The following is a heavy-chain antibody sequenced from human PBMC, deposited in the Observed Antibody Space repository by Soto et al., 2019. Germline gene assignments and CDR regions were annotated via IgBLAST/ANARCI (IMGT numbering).Heavy chain of an antibody. Sequence: EVQLLESGGGLVQPGGSLRLSCAASGFTFSTYAMSWVRQAPGKGLEWVSYISGSGGVTYLADSVKGRFTISRDNSKITLYLQMNSQRAEDTAVYYCAKARNYDFWSDYDYWGQGTLVTVSS. CDR1: GFTFSTYA. CDR3: AKARNYDFWSDYDY. CDR2: ISGSGGVT. J-gene: IGHJ4*02. D-gene: IGHD3-3*01. V-gene: IGHV3-23*01.